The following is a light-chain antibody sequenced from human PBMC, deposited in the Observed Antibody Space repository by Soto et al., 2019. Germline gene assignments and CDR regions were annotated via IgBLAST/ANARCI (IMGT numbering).Light chain of an antibody. J-gene: IGLJ1*01. CDR1: SSDVGRYNH. CDR3: CSYRTSTILV. V-gene: IGLV2-14*01. CDR2: EVS. Sequence: SVLTRPASVDGSPGQSLPISCTGTSSDVGRYNHVSWYQQCLGKAPKLMIYEVSVRPSGVSNRFSGSKSGNTASLTISGLQAEDEGDYYCCSYRTSTILVFGTGTKVTVL.